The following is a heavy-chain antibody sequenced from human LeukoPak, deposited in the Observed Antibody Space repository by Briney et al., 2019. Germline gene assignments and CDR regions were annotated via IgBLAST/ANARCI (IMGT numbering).Heavy chain of an antibody. CDR3: AKDGHGDYAVGYYYYGMDV. V-gene: IGHV3-30*18. CDR1: GFTFSSYG. CDR2: ISYDGSNK. D-gene: IGHD4-17*01. Sequence: PGRSLRLSCAASGFTFSSYGMHWVRQAPGKGLEWVAVISYDGSNKYYADSVKGRFTISRDNSKNTLYLQMNSLRAEDTAVYYCAKDGHGDYAVGYYYYGMDVWGQGTTVTVSS. J-gene: IGHJ6*02.